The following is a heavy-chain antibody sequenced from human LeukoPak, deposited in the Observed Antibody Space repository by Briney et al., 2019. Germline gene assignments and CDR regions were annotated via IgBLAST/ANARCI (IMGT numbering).Heavy chain of an antibody. CDR1: GYSFTSYW. CDR3: ASSVGYYYYGMDV. V-gene: IGHV5-51*01. J-gene: IGHJ6*02. D-gene: IGHD4-23*01. Sequence: GESLQISCKGSGYSFTSYWIGWVRQMPGNGLEWMGIIYPGDSDTRYSPSFQGQVTISADKSISTAYLQWSSLKASDTAMYYCASSVGYYYYGMDVWGQGTTVTVSS. CDR2: IYPGDSDT.